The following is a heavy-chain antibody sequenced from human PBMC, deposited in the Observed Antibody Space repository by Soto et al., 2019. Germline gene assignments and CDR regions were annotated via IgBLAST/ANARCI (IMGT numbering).Heavy chain of an antibody. CDR2: ISHSVSA. CDR3: TRDGDYGYSLAY. D-gene: IGHD5-18*01. Sequence: QVQLQESGPGLVKPSETLTLTCAVSGASISTGKGWRWVRQPPGKGLEWIGEISHSVSANYNPARRSPVTREVDKSKNLFSLKLSVTAADTAIYYCTRDGDYGYSLAYWGQGTLVTVSS. J-gene: IGHJ4*02. CDR1: GASISTGKG. V-gene: IGHV4-4*02.